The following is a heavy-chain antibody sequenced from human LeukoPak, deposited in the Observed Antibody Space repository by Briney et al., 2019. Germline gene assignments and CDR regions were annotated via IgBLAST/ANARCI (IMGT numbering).Heavy chain of an antibody. Sequence: GGSLRLSCAASGFTFSDPDMDWVRQAPGKGLEWVGRIRNKANNYNTEYAASVRGRFTISRDDSKNSVYLQMNSLRIEDTAVYYCTRLVGANFWGRGTLVTVSS. J-gene: IGHJ4*02. CDR3: TRLVGANF. V-gene: IGHV3-72*01. CDR1: GFTFSDPD. CDR2: IRNKANNYNT. D-gene: IGHD1-26*01.